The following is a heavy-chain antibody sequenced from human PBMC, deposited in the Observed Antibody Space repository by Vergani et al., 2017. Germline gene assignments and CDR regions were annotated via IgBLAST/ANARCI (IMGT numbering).Heavy chain of an antibody. V-gene: IGHV3-33*01. CDR3: ARRYYYDSSGPSGDYYCMDV. CDR2: IWYDGSNK. D-gene: IGHD3-22*01. J-gene: IGHJ6*02. Sequence: QVQLVESGGGVVQPGRSLSLSCAASGFTFSSYGMHWVRQAPGKGLEWVAVIWYDGSNKYYADSVKGRFTISRDNSKNTLYLQMNSLRAEDTAVYYCARRYYYDSSGPSGDYYCMDVWGQGTTVTVSS. CDR1: GFTFSSYG.